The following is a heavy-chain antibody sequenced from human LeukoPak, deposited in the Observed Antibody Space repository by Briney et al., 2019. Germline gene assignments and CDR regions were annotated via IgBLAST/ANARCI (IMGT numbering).Heavy chain of an antibody. J-gene: IGHJ4*02. CDR3: ARHRSWFGVLTAYYFDY. CDR1: GYTFTSYG. CDR2: ISAYNGNT. V-gene: IGHV1-18*01. D-gene: IGHD3-10*01. Sequence: GASVKVSCKASGYTFTSYGISWVRPAPGQGLEWMGWISAYNGNTNYAQKLQGRVTMTTDTSTSTAYMELRSLRSDDTAVYYCARHRSWFGVLTAYYFDYWGQGTLVTVSS.